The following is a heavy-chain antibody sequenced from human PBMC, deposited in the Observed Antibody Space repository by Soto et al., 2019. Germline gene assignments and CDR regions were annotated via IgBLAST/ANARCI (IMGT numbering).Heavy chain of an antibody. CDR1: GFTFSSYG. CDR3: AVVPAAMDYYYYGMDV. CDR2: IWYDGSNK. J-gene: IGHJ6*02. D-gene: IGHD2-2*01. V-gene: IGHV3-33*01. Sequence: GGSLRLSCAASGFTFSSYGMHWVRQAPGKGLEWVAVIWYDGSNKYYADSVKGRFTISRDNSKNTLYLQMNSLRAEDTAVYYCAVVPAAMDYYYYGMDVWGQGTTVTVSS.